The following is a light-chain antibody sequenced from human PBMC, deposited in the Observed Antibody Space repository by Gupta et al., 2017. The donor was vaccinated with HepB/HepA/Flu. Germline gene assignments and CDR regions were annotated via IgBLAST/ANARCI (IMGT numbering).Light chain of an antibody. V-gene: IGLV2-14*03. CDR2: DVS. Sequence: QSALTQPASVSGSPGQSITISCTGVNSDLGTNNYVSWYQQHPDKAPKLIIYDVSYRLSGVSDRFSGSKSGNTASLTIFGLQAGDEADYYCFSYTTKRTSGVVFGGGTRLTV. J-gene: IGLJ2*01. CDR1: NSDLGTNNY. CDR3: FSYTTKRTSGVV.